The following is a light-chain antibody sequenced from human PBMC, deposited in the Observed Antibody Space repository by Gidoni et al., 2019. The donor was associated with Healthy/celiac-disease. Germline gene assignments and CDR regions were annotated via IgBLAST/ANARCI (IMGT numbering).Light chain of an antibody. CDR2: AAS. CDR1: QSISSY. V-gene: IGKV1-39*01. Sequence: EIQMNQSPSSLSASVGDRVTITCRASQSISSYLNWYQQKPGKAPKLLIYAASSLQSGVPSRFSGSGSGTDFTLTISSLQPEDFATYYCQQSYSTPPWTFGQGTKVEIK. J-gene: IGKJ1*01. CDR3: QQSYSTPPWT.